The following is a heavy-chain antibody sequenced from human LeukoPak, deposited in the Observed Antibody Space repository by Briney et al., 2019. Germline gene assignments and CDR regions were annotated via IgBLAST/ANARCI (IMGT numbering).Heavy chain of an antibody. D-gene: IGHD6-25*01. CDR2: INRDGSDS. V-gene: IGHV3-74*01. CDR3: ATLVGGYYPPVEGLDI. CDR1: GFTFSGCW. Sequence: GGSLRLSCAASGFTFSGCWMHWVRQAPGKGLLWVSRINRDGSDSSYADSVKGRFTISRDNAKNTLYLQMHSLSAEDTAVYYCATLVGGYYPPVEGLDIWGRGTMVTVSS. J-gene: IGHJ3*02.